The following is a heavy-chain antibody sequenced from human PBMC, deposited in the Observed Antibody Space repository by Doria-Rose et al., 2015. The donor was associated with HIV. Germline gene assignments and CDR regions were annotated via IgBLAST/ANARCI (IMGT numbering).Heavy chain of an antibody. V-gene: IGHV2-26*01. CDR2: IFSDDER. D-gene: IGHD6-13*01. J-gene: IGHJ4*02. CDR1: GVSLSSPGMG. CDR3: ARIKSSRWYHKYYFDF. Sequence: QDSGPVLVKPTETLTLTCTVSGVSLSSPGMGVSWIRQPPGKALEWLANIFSDDERSYTTSLKSRLTISRGTSKSQVVLTMTDMDPVDTATYYCARIKSSRWYHKYYFDFWGQGTLVIVSA.